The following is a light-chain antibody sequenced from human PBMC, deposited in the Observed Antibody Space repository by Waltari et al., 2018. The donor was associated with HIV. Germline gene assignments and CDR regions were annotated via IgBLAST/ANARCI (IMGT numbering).Light chain of an antibody. CDR1: SSDVGSYNY. CDR2: DVS. V-gene: IGLV2-23*02. CDR3: CSYAGNSFPYV. J-gene: IGLJ1*01. Sequence: QSALTQPASVSGSPGQSITISCTGTSSDVGSYNYVSWYQQHPGKAPKLMIYDVSQRPSGVSNRFSGSKSGNTASLTISGLQAEDEADYYCCSYAGNSFPYVFGTGTKVTVL.